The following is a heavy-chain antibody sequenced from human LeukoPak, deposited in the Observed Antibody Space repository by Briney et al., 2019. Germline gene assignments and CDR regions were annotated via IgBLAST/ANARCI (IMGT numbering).Heavy chain of an antibody. Sequence: PPETLSLTCTVSGGSISSSSYYWGWIRQPPGKGLEWIGSIYYSGSTYYNPSLKSRVTISVDTSKNQFSLKLSSVTAADTAVYYCARFSTSDFDYWGQGTLVTVSS. CDR2: IYYSGST. V-gene: IGHV4-39*01. CDR1: GGSISSSSYY. D-gene: IGHD2/OR15-2a*01. CDR3: ARFSTSDFDY. J-gene: IGHJ4*02.